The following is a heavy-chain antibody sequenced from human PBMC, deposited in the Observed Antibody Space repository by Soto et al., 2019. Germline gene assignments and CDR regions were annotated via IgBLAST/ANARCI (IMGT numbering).Heavy chain of an antibody. CDR1: GGSISSGDYY. Sequence: SETLSLTCTVSGGSISSGDYYWSWIRQPPGKGLEWIGYIYYSGSTYYNPSLKSRVTISVDTSKNQFSLKLSSVTAADTAVYYCARERGDFDWLLSGMNYYYGMDVWGQGTTVTVSS. CDR2: IYYSGST. D-gene: IGHD3-9*01. J-gene: IGHJ6*02. V-gene: IGHV4-30-4*01. CDR3: ARERGDFDWLLSGMNYYYGMDV.